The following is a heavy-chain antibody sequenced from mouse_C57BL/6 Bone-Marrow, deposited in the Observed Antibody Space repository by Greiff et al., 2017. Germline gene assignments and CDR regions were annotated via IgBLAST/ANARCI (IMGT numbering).Heavy chain of an antibody. D-gene: IGHD1-1*01. V-gene: IGHV5-9-1*02. Sequence: EVKVVESGEGLVKPGGSLKLSCAASGFTFSSYAMSWVRQTPEKRLEWVANISSGGDYIYYADTVKGRFTISRDNASNTLYLQISSLKSEDTAMYYCTREGILRCRRYFDVWGTGTTVTVSS. J-gene: IGHJ1*03. CDR3: TREGILRCRRYFDV. CDR2: ISSGGDYI. CDR1: GFTFSSYA.